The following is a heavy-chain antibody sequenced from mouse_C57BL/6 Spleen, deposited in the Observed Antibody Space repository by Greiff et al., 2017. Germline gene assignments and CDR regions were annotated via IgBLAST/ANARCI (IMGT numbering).Heavy chain of an antibody. Sequence: EVKLVESGPGLVKPSQSLSLTCSVTGYSITSGYYWNWIRQFPGNKLEWMGYISYDGSNNYNPSLKNRISITRDTSKNQFFLKLNSVTTEDTATYYCARALRFPAWFAYWGQGTLVTVSA. CDR3: ARALRFPAWFAY. CDR1: GYSITSGYY. J-gene: IGHJ3*01. D-gene: IGHD1-1*01. CDR2: ISYDGSN. V-gene: IGHV3-6*01.